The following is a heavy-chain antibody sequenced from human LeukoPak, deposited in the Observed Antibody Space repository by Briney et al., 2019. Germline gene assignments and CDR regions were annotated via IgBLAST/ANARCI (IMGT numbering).Heavy chain of an antibody. CDR1: GFTFSSYG. CDR3: AKGGWGTVNAYYFDY. J-gene: IGHJ4*02. CDR2: ISGSGGST. V-gene: IGHV3-23*01. Sequence: GGSLRLSCAASGFTFSSYGMSWVRQAPGKGLEWVSAISGSGGSTYYADSVKGRFTISRDNSKNTLYLQMNSLRAEDTAVYYCAKGGWGTVNAYYFDYWGQGTLVTVSS. D-gene: IGHD3-16*01.